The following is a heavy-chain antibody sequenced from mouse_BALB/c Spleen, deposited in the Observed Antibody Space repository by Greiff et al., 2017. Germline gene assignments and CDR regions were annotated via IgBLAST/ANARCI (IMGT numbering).Heavy chain of an antibody. V-gene: IGHV1-18*01. CDR1: GYSFTGYT. CDR2: INPYNGGT. D-gene: IGHD2-1*01. CDR3: ARWKGIYYGNYDYAMDY. Sequence: EVQRVESGPELVKPGASMKISCKASGYSFTGYTMNWVKQSHGKNLEWIGLINPYNGGTSYNQKFKGKATLTVDKSSSTAYMELLSLTSEDSAVYYCARWKGIYYGNYDYAMDYWGQGTSVTVSS. J-gene: IGHJ4*01.